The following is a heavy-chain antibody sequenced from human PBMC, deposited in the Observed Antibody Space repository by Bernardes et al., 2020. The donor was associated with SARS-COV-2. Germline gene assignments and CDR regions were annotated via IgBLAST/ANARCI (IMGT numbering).Heavy chain of an antibody. V-gene: IGHV4-39*01. J-gene: IGHJ6*02. D-gene: IGHD2-21*01. CDR1: GGSISSSNYY. CDR3: AGSSGGLDCYIGGLRSWGYVICV. CDR2: IYSSGIS. Sequence: DTLSLTCTVSGGSISSSNYYWGWIRQPPGKGLEWIGSIYSSGISYYNPSLQSRVRASVDTSKNQLSLRLNYVPAADTAVDYCAGSSGGLDCYIGGLRSWGYVICVGDPGTTGTVSS.